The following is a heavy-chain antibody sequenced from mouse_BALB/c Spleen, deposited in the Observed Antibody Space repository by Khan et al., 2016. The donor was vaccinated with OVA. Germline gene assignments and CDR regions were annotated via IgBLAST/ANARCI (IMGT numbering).Heavy chain of an antibody. J-gene: IGHJ2*01. Sequence: QVQLKQSGPGLVAPSQSLSITCTVSGFSLTSNGVSWVRQPPGKGLEWLGVIWGDGSINYHSVLKSRLSISKDKSKSQASLKLNSLQTDDTATYYCAKQGVCYFDYWGQGTTLTVSS. V-gene: IGHV2-3*01. CDR2: IWGDGSI. CDR3: AKQGVCYFDY. CDR1: GFSLTSNG.